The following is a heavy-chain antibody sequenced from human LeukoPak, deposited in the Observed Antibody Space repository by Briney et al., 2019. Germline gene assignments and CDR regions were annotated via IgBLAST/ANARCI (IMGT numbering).Heavy chain of an antibody. J-gene: IGHJ4*02. CDR1: GYTFTGYY. Sequence: ASVNVSCKASGYTFTGYYMHWLRQAPGQGLEWMGRINPDSGDTKYAQTIQGRVTMTRDTSISTAYMELTRLRSDDTAVYYCAKTMVRGGFYFDYWGQGTLVTVSS. CDR2: INPDSGDT. CDR3: AKTMVRGGFYFDY. D-gene: IGHD3-10*01. V-gene: IGHV1-2*06.